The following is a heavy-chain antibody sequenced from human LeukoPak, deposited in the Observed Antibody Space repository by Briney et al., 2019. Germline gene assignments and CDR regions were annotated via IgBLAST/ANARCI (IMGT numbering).Heavy chain of an antibody. CDR1: VGSASSGDYY. CDR3: ARDLDGSGMRVSSFQY. V-gene: IGHV4-61*02. D-gene: IGHD6-6*01. CDR2: IYSCGSTQYSPSL. Sequence: SLSLTCTVAVGSASSGDYYWSSIRQPAGKGLEWIGRIYSCGSTQYSPSLQYNPSLTSRVTISKDTSRYQFSLNLNSMTAADTAMNECARDLDGSGMRVSSFQYWGQGIQVTVSS. J-gene: IGHJ4*02.